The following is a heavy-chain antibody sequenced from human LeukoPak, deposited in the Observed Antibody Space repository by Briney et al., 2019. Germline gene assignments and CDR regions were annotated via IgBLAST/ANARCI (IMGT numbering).Heavy chain of an antibody. CDR2: FDPEDGET. V-gene: IGHV1-24*01. CDR3: ATEDGY. J-gene: IGHJ4*02. Sequence: APXKGLEWMGGFDPEDGETIYAQKFQGRVTMTEDTSTDTAYMELSSLRSEDTAVYYCATEDGYWGQGTLVTVSS.